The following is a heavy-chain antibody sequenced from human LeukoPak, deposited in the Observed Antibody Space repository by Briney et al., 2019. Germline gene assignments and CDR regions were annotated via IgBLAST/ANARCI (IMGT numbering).Heavy chain of an antibody. CDR3: AKDMRFGDF. CDR2: ISGSGGTT. V-gene: IGHV3-23*01. CDR1: GFTFSNYA. Sequence: GGSLRLSCAASGFTFSNYAMSWVRQAPGKGLEWVSSISGSGGTTYYADSVKGRFTISRDDSKNTLYLQMNSLRAEDTAIYYCAKDMRFGDFWGQGSPVIVSS. D-gene: IGHD3-10*01. J-gene: IGHJ4*02.